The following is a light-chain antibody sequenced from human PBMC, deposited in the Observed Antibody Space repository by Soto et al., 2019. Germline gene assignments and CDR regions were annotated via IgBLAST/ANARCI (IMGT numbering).Light chain of an antibody. J-gene: IGKJ1*01. CDR3: QQSPGT. CDR1: QSVNSRY. CDR2: GAF. Sequence: MVLTQSPGNLSLSPGERATLSCRARQSVNSRYLAWYQQKPGQAPRLVIYGAFTRATGIPDRFIGSGSGTDFSLTISRLEPEDFAVYYCQQSPGTFGQGTKVEIK. V-gene: IGKV3-20*01.